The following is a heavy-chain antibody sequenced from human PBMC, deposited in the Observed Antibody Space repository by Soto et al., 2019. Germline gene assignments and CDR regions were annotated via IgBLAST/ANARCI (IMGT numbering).Heavy chain of an antibody. J-gene: IGHJ4*02. V-gene: IGHV1-18*01. CDR1: GYTFTTYG. CDR2: ISGYNGNT. D-gene: IGHD4-4*01. Sequence: QVQLVQSGAEVKKPGASVKVSCTASGYTFTTYGIDWVRQAPGQGLEWMGWISGYNGNTNYAQKLPGGVTMTADPSTNTAYMELRSLRSDDTAVYYCAKEYSNYGTDYWRQGTLVTVSS. CDR3: AKEYSNYGTDY.